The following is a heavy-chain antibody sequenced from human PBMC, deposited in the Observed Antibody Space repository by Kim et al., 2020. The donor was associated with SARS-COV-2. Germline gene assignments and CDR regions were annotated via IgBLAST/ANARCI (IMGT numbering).Heavy chain of an antibody. CDR3: ARESATHFDY. J-gene: IGHJ4*02. Sequence: SETLSLTCTVSGGSISSYYWSWIRQPPGKGLEWIGYIYHSGSTNYNPSLKSRVTISVDTSKNQFSLKLSSVTAADTAVYYCARESATHFDYWGQGTLVTVSS. CDR1: GGSISSYY. CDR2: IYHSGST. V-gene: IGHV4-59*01. D-gene: IGHD3-3*01.